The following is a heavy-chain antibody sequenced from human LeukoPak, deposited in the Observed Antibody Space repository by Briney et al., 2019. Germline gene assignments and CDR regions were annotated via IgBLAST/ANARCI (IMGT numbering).Heavy chain of an antibody. Sequence: SWIRQHPGKGLEWIGYIYYSGSTYYNPSLKSRVIISVDTSKNQFSLKLSSVTAADTAVYYCARGPLGYCSSTSCRNYYYYYYGMDVWGQGTTVTVSS. D-gene: IGHD2-2*01. CDR2: IYYSGST. J-gene: IGHJ6*02. V-gene: IGHV4-31*02. CDR3: ARGPLGYCSSTSCRNYYYYYYGMDV.